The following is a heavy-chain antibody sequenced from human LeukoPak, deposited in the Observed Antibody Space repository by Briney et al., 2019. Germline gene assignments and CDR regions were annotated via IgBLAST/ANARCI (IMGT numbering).Heavy chain of an antibody. D-gene: IGHD2-15*01. CDR3: ARKYCSRGSCSSPMGFDP. CDR1: GGSFSGYY. J-gene: IGHJ5*02. Sequence: SETLSLTCAVYGGSFSGYYWSWIRQSPGKGLEWIGYIYYSGTTYYNPSLRSRVTMSVDTSKNQFSLKLSSVTAADTAVYYCARKYCSRGSCSSPMGFDPWGQGTLVSVSS. V-gene: IGHV4-30-4*01. CDR2: IYYSGTT.